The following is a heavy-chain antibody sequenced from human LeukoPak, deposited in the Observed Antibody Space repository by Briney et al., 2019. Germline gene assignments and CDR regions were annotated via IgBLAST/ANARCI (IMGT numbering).Heavy chain of an antibody. V-gene: IGHV3-9*01. D-gene: IGHD3-10*01. Sequence: PGGSLRLSCAASGFTFDDYAMHWVRPAPGKGLEWVSGISWNSGSIGSADSVKGQFTISRDNAKSSLYLQMNSLRAEDTALYYCAKDSWGYYGSGNPDYWGQGTLVTVSS. CDR1: GFTFDDYA. CDR3: AKDSWGYYGSGNPDY. CDR2: ISWNSGSI. J-gene: IGHJ4*02.